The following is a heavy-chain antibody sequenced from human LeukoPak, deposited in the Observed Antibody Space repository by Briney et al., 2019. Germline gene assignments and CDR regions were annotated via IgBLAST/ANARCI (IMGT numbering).Heavy chain of an antibody. Sequence: GGSLRLSCAASGFTFRNYVIHWVRQAPGKGLEWVANIKQDGSEKYCVDSVKGRFTISRDNAKNSLYLQMNSLRAEDTAVYYCARDYPTYCGGDCYAYWGQGTLVTVSS. D-gene: IGHD2-21*01. J-gene: IGHJ4*02. CDR1: GFTFRNYV. CDR3: ARDYPTYCGGDCYAY. V-gene: IGHV3-7*03. CDR2: IKQDGSEK.